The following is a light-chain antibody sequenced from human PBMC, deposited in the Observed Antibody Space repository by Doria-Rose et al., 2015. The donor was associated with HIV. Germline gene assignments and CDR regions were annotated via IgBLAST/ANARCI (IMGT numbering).Light chain of an antibody. CDR3: HQYGTSWT. CDR2: DGS. Sequence: EIVMTQSPGTLSLSPGERATLSCSASQSFSSTYLAWYQQKPGQAPRLLIYDGSTRATGIPDRYSASGSGTDFTLTINRLEPEDFALYYCHQYGTSWTFGQGTKVEI. V-gene: IGKV3-20*01. J-gene: IGKJ1*01. CDR1: QSFSSTY.